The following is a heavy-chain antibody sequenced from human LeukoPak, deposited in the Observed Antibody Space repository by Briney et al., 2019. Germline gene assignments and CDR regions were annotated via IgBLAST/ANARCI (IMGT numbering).Heavy chain of an antibody. Sequence: ASVKVSCKASGYTFTNYGISWVRQAPGQGLEWMGWISAYNGNTNSAQKLQGRVTMTTDTSTTTAYMELRSLRSDDTAVYYCAREALGGSGSYRSLDYWGQGTLVTVSS. CDR3: AREALGGSGSYRSLDY. V-gene: IGHV1-18*01. CDR2: ISAYNGNT. CDR1: GYTFTNYG. D-gene: IGHD3-10*01. J-gene: IGHJ4*02.